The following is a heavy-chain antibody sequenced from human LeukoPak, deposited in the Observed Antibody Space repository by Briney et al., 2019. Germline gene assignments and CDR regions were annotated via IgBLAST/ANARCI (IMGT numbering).Heavy chain of an antibody. Sequence: GSLRLSCEASGFTFSSYAMTWVRQTPGRGLEWVSAISGSGGGTYYADSVKGRFTISRDNSKNTLYLQMNGLRAEDTAVYYCAKERSFGTWLGDYWGQGTLVTVSS. V-gene: IGHV3-23*01. D-gene: IGHD2/OR15-2a*01. CDR3: AKERSFGTWLGDY. J-gene: IGHJ4*02. CDR2: ISGSGGGT. CDR1: GFTFSSYA.